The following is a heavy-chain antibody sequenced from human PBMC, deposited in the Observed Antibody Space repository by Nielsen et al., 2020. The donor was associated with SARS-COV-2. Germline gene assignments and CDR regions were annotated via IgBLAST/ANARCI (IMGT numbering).Heavy chain of an antibody. J-gene: IGHJ4*02. D-gene: IGHD6-13*01. Sequence: GGSLRLSCAASGFTFSSYSMNWVRQAPGKGLGWVSYISSSSSTIYYADSVKGRFTISRDNAKNSLYLQMNSLRAEDTAVYYCARDQLAAAGEYYFDYWGQGTLVTVSS. CDR2: ISSSSSTI. CDR1: GFTFSSYS. V-gene: IGHV3-48*01. CDR3: ARDQLAAAGEYYFDY.